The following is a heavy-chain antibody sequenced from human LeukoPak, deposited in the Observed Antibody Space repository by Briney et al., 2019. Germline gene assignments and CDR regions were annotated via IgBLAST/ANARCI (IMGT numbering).Heavy chain of an antibody. CDR3: ARSRIGSGGYSAFDY. J-gene: IGHJ4*02. Sequence: GGSLRLSCAASGFTFSSSAMHWARQAPGKGLEWVAVISHDGSDKYYADSVKGRFTISRDTSKNTLSLQMDSLRAEDTAVFYCARSRIGSGGYSAFDYWGQGTLVTVSS. V-gene: IGHV3-30*04. CDR1: GFTFSSSA. CDR2: ISHDGSDK. D-gene: IGHD2-15*01.